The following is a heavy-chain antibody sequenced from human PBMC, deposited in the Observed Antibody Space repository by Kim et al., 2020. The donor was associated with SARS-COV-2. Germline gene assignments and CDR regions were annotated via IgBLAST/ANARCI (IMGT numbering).Heavy chain of an antibody. CDR3: ARDGGTGWSRLV. CDR1: GYTFTNYA. D-gene: IGHD6-19*01. CDR2: INTHTRNP. J-gene: IGHJ6*02. Sequence: ASVKVSCKASGYTFTNYAIHWVRQAPGQGLEWVGWINTHTRNPGYAQSFTGRFVFSLDTSISTAYLQINSLKTEDSAGYYCARDGGTGWSRLVWRRGTTVTVSS. V-gene: IGHV7-4-1*02.